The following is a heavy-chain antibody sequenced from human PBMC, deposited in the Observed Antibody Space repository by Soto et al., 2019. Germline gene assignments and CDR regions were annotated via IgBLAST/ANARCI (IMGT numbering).Heavy chain of an antibody. J-gene: IGHJ4*02. CDR1: GFTFSSYW. D-gene: IGHD7-27*01. CDR3: ARDYWGF. Sequence: EVQLVESGGGLVQPGGSLRLSCVASGFTFSSYWMHWVRQVPGKGLVWVSRINFDGSHTSYADSVEGRFTISRDNAKNTLDLQMNNLRAEDTAAYYCARDYWGFWGQGTLVTVSS. CDR2: INFDGSHT. V-gene: IGHV3-74*01.